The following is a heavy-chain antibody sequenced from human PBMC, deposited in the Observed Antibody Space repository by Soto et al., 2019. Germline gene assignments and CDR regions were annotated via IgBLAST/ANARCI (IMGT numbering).Heavy chain of an antibody. CDR3: AREPGYGLCAFDI. Sequence: QVQLQESGPGLVKPSQTLSLSCTVSGDTISSGGYYWACIRQHPEKGLEWIGYIYYSGSTSYNPASESRVSISVDTSKTHFSLNLNSVTAADTAVYYCAREPGYGLCAFDIWGQGTLVTVSS. V-gene: IGHV4-31*03. CDR1: GDTISSGGYY. CDR2: IYYSGST. J-gene: IGHJ3*02. D-gene: IGHD5-12*01.